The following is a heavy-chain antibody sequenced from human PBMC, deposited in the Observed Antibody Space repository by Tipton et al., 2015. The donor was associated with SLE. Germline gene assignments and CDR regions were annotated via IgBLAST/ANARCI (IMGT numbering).Heavy chain of an antibody. V-gene: IGHV3-49*04. J-gene: IGHJ4*02. CDR2: IRSKAYGGTT. D-gene: IGHD3-3*01. CDR3: TRGGGRFFQPY. Sequence: SLRLSCTASGFTFGDYAMSWVRQAPGKGLEWVGFIRSKAYGGTTEYAASVKGRFTISRDDSKSIAYLQMNSLKTEDTAVYYCTRGGGRFFQPYWGQGTLVTVSS. CDR1: GFTFGDYA.